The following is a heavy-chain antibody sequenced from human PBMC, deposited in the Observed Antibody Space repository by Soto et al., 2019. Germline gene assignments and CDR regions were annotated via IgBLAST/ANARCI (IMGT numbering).Heavy chain of an antibody. V-gene: IGHV2-5*02. J-gene: IGHJ4*02. CDR3: AYSGVGVWGNGYGCFDY. CDR2: IYWDDDK. CDR1: GFSLSTSGVG. Sequence: QITLKESGPTLVKPTQTLTLTCTFSGFSLSTSGVGVGWIRQPPGKALEWLALIYWDDDKRYSPSLKSRLTITKDTSKHQVVLTVTSMDPVDTCTYCCAYSGVGVWGNGYGCFDYWGEGTLVTVSS. D-gene: IGHD5-18*01.